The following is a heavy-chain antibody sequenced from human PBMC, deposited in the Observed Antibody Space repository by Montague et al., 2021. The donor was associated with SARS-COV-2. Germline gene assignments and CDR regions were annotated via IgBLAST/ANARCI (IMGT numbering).Heavy chain of an antibody. CDR3: AALGRRVCRHPLHH. V-gene: IGHV4-39*07. Sequence: SETLSLTCTVSGDSITSGGYFWNWIRQPPGKGLEYIGAISYSGSTYYKPSLTSRVSISMDTSKNAFSLSLHSVTAADTAVYFCAALGRRVCRHPLHHCGRGSLVTVSS. D-gene: IGHD3-16*01. CDR2: ISYSGST. J-gene: IGHJ5*02. CDR1: GDSITSGGYF.